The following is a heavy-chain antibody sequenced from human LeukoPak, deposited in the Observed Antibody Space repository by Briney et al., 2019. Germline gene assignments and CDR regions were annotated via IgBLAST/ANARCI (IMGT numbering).Heavy chain of an antibody. D-gene: IGHD2-15*01. CDR1: GFTFSNYV. CDR2: ISVIGGST. CDR3: ARYCSGISCYSGVDY. J-gene: IGHJ4*02. V-gene: IGHV3-23*01. Sequence: PGGSLTHSCPASGFTFSNYVMIWVRHAPGKGLEWVSPISVIGGSTYYAGSVKGRFSISRDNSKNTLFLQMNSLRTEDTALYYCARYCSGISCYSGVDYWGQGTLVTVSS.